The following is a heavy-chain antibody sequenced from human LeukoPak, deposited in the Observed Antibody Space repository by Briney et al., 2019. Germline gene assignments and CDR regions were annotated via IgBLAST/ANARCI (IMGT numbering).Heavy chain of an antibody. CDR1: GYTFTSYY. D-gene: IGHD4-17*01. Sequence: ASVKVSCKASGYTFTSYYMHWVRQAPGQGLEWMGIINPSGGSTSYAQKFQGRVTMTRDTSTNTVYMELSSLRSEDTAVYYCARERATATMHYYGMDVWGQGTTVTVSS. J-gene: IGHJ6*02. CDR2: INPSGGST. CDR3: ARERATATMHYYGMDV. V-gene: IGHV1-46*01.